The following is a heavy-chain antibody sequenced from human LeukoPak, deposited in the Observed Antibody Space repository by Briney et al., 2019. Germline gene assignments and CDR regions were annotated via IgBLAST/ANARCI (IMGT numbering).Heavy chain of an antibody. J-gene: IGHJ4*02. CDR3: TSEGYCSGGSCLSNDY. CDR2: IKSKTDGGTT. V-gene: IGHV3-15*01. CDR1: GFSFSSYN. D-gene: IGHD2-15*01. Sequence: PGGSLRLSCAASGFSFSSYNMNWVRLTPGKGLEWVGRIKSKTDGGTTDYAAPVKGRFTISRDDSKNTLYLQMNSLKTEDTAVYYCTSEGYCSGGSCLSNDYWGQGTLVTVSS.